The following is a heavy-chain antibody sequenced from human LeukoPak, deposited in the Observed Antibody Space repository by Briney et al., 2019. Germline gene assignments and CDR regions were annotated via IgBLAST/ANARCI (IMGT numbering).Heavy chain of an antibody. CDR1: GFTFSSYA. CDR3: ASPGIAAGFDY. V-gene: IGHV3-30-3*01. J-gene: IGHJ4*02. CDR2: ISYDGNNK. Sequence: TGGSLRLSCAASGFTFSSYAMHWVRQAPGKGLEWVAVISYDGNNKYYADSVKGRFTISRDNSKNTLYLQVNSLRAEDTAVYYCASPGIAAGFDYWGQGTLVTVSS. D-gene: IGHD6-25*01.